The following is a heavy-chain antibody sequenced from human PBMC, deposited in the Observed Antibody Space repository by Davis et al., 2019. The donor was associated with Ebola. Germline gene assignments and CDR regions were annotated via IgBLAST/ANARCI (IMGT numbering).Heavy chain of an antibody. CDR2: INAGYGNT. Sequence: AASVKVSCKTSGYTFTNYPIHWVRQAPGQRPEWMGWINAGYGNTEYSQKFQGRVTFSRDTSANTAYMELSSLTSEDTAVYYCAKVISGGWYDSWGQGTLVTVSS. J-gene: IGHJ5*01. CDR3: AKVISGGWYDS. D-gene: IGHD3-3*02. V-gene: IGHV1-3*01. CDR1: GYTFTNYP.